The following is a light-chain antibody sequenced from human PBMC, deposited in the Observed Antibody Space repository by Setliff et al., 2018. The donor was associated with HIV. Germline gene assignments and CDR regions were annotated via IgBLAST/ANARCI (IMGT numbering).Light chain of an antibody. CDR1: SSDVGGYNY. Sequence: QSALTQPASVSGSPGQSIAISCTGTSSDVGGYNYVSWYQQHPGKAPQLMIYEVSNRPSGVSNRFSGSKSGNTASLTISGLQAEDEADYYCSSFTSSSTYVFGSGTKATLL. CDR3: SSFTSSSTYV. CDR2: EVS. V-gene: IGLV2-14*01. J-gene: IGLJ1*01.